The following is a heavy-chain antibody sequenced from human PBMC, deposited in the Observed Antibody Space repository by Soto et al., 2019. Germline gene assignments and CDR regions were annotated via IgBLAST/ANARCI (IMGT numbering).Heavy chain of an antibody. D-gene: IGHD5-18*01. CDR1: GGTFSSYA. J-gene: IGHJ6*02. V-gene: IGHV1-69*13. CDR3: ARRGVDTAMGTTRAHYYYGMDV. Sequence: SVKVSCKASGGTFSSYAISWVRQAPGQGLEWMGGIIPIFGTANYAQKFQGRVTITADESTSTAYMELSSLRSEDTAVYYCARRGVDTAMGTTRAHYYYGMDVWGQGTTVTVSS. CDR2: IIPIFGTA.